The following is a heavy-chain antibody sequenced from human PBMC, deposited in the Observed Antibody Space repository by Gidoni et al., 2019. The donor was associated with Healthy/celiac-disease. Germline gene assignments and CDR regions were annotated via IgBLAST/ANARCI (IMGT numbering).Heavy chain of an antibody. CDR3: AKAGYCSSTSCYYGLRKPPGDNWFDP. J-gene: IGHJ5*02. CDR1: RCTFLSYA. V-gene: IGHV3-23*01. Sequence: EVQLLESGGGLVQPGGSLRLSCGGSRCTFLSYAMSWVPQATGKGLEGVSASSGSGGSTDYADSVKGRFTSSRDNSKNTLYLQMNSLRAEDTAVYYCAKAGYCSSTSCYYGLRKPPGDNWFDPWGQGTLVTVSS. CDR2: SSGSGGST. D-gene: IGHD2-2*03.